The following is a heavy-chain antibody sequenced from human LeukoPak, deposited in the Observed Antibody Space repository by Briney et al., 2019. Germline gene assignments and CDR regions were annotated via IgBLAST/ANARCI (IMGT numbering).Heavy chain of an antibody. Sequence: GESLKISCNSSGYIYTSYWIGWVRQMPGKGLEWMGIIYPGDSDTRYSPSFQGQVTISADKSISTAYLQWSSLKASDTAMYYCARCIAAAGTPFDYWGQGTLVTVSS. D-gene: IGHD6-13*01. CDR1: GYIYTSYW. CDR2: IYPGDSDT. J-gene: IGHJ4*02. V-gene: IGHV5-51*01. CDR3: ARCIAAAGTPFDY.